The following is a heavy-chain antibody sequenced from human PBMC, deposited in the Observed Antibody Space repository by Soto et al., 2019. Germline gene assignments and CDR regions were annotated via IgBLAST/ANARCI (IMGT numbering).Heavy chain of an antibody. V-gene: IGHV3-74*01. CDR3: VKDIR. Sequence: EVQLVESGGGLVQPGGSLRLSCAASGFSFSSQWMYWVRQSPGKGPVWVSYINPDGSGIGYADSVTGRFTISRDNAKNTLYLQMNSLRVEDTAVYYCVKDIRWGRGTLVTVSS. CDR1: GFSFSSQW. CDR2: INPDGSGI. J-gene: IGHJ4*02.